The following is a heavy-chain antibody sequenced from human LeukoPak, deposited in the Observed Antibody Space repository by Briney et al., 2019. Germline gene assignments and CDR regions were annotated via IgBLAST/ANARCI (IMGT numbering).Heavy chain of an antibody. D-gene: IGHD6-19*01. J-gene: IGHJ4*02. V-gene: IGHV3-48*03. Sequence: GGSLRLSCAASGFTFSSYEMNWVRQAPGKGLDWVSYISSSGSTIYYADSVKGRFTISRDNAKNSLYLQMNSLRAEDTAVYYCARVDSSGFKGDFDYWGQGTLVTVSS. CDR2: ISSSGSTI. CDR1: GFTFSSYE. CDR3: ARVDSSGFKGDFDY.